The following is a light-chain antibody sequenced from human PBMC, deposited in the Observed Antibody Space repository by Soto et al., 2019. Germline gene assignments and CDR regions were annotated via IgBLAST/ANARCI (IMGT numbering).Light chain of an antibody. CDR1: QDIRYY. CDR3: LQDHKDFWT. V-gene: IGKV1-6*01. CDR2: WAS. J-gene: IGKJ1*01. Sequence: IQMTQSPSSLSASVGDRGTIXXRASQDIRYYVSGDQHKPGTAPQLXCDWASRLQRSGPSMFAGRGAVADFTLTSSGLQPEDSASYLCLQDHKDFWTFGQGTKVEIK.